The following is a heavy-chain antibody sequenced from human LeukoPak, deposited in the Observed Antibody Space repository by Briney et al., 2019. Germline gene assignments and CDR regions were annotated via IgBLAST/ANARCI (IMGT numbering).Heavy chain of an antibody. CDR1: GGSISSYY. Sequence: SETLSLTCTVSGGSISSYYWSWIRQPPGKGLEWIGYIYYSGSTNYNPSLKSRVTISADTSKNQFSLKLSSVTAADTAVYYCARDLHYGDYETKWYFDLWGRGTLVTVSS. D-gene: IGHD4-17*01. V-gene: IGHV4-59*01. CDR2: IYYSGST. J-gene: IGHJ2*01. CDR3: ARDLHYGDYETKWYFDL.